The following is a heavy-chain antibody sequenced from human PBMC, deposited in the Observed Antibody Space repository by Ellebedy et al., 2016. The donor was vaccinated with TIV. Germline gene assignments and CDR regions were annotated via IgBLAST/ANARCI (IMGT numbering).Heavy chain of an antibody. CDR2: VLYSGSP. CDR3: ARIDSWQPIDD. V-gene: IGHV4-39*01. Sequence: MPSETLSLTCDVSGGFVNSSRHYWAWIRQPPGKGLEWIGSVLYSGSPYYNPSFKSRVTLSADTSKNQFSLNLRTVTAADTAAYYCARIDSWQPIDDWGQGILVTISS. J-gene: IGHJ4*02. CDR1: GGFVNSSRHY. D-gene: IGHD3-9*01.